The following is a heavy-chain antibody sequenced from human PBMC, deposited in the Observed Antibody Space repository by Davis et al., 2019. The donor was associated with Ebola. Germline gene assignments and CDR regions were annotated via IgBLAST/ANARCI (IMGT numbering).Heavy chain of an antibody. V-gene: IGHV3-11*06. CDR1: GFTFSDYY. Sequence: GGSLRLSCAASGFTFSDYYMSWIRQAPGKRLEWVSYISSSSSYTNYADSVKGRFTISRDNAKNSLYLQMNSLRAEDTAVYYCARQLQKRGYSYGWYYYGMDVWGQGTTVTVSS. CDR3: ARQLQKRGYSYGWYYYGMDV. J-gene: IGHJ6*02. D-gene: IGHD5-18*01. CDR2: ISSSSSYT.